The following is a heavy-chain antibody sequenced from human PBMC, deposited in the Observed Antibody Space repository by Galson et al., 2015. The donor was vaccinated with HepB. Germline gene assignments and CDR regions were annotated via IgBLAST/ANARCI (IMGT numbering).Heavy chain of an antibody. CDR1: GYTFTSYA. CDR2: INAGNGNT. J-gene: IGHJ4*02. V-gene: IGHV1-3*01. Sequence: QSGAEVKKPGESLKISCKASGYTFTSYAMRWVRQAPGQRLEWMGWINAGNGNTKYSQKFQGRVTITRDTSASTAYMELSSLRSEDTAVYYCARFDFWSGRGGGLDYWGQGTLVTVSS. CDR3: ARFDFWSGRGGGLDY. D-gene: IGHD3-3*01.